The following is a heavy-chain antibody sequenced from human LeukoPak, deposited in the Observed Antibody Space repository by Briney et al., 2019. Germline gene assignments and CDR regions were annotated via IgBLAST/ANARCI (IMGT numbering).Heavy chain of an antibody. CDR3: ARDTSATVTTSWFDP. D-gene: IGHD4-17*01. V-gene: IGHV1-18*01. CDR2: ISAYNGNT. CDR1: GYTFTSYG. J-gene: IGHJ5*02. Sequence: GASVKVSCKASGYTFTSYGISWVRQAPGQGLEWMGWISAYNGNTNYAQKLQGRVTMTTDTSTSTAYMELRSLGSDDTAVYYCARDTSATVTTSWFDPWGQGTLVTVSS.